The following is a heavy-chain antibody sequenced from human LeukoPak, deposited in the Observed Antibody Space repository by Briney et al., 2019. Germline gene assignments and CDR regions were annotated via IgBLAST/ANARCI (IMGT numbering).Heavy chain of an antibody. Sequence: PSETLSLTCAVSGGSISSSNWWSWVRQPPGKGLEWIGEIYHSGSTNYNPSLKSRVTISVDKSKNQFSLKLSSVTAADTAVYYCAGSLGYCSGGSCYSTDYWGQGTLVTVSS. J-gene: IGHJ4*02. CDR2: IYHSGST. CDR3: AGSLGYCSGGSCYSTDY. D-gene: IGHD2-15*01. V-gene: IGHV4-4*02. CDR1: GGSISSSNW.